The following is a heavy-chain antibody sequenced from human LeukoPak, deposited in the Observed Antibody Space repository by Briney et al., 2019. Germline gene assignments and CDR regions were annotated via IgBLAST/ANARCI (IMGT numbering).Heavy chain of an antibody. V-gene: IGHV3-74*01. CDR3: AGHYDILTGARGGKAAFDI. CDR2: IYSEGSRT. CDR1: GFTLSSYW. Sequence: GGSLRLSCAGSGFTLSSYWMHWVRQGPGKGLVWVSRIYSEGSRTTYADSVRGRFTISGDNAKNTLYLQMNSLRADDTAVYYCAGHYDILTGARGGKAAFDIWGQGTMVTVSS. J-gene: IGHJ3*02. D-gene: IGHD3-9*01.